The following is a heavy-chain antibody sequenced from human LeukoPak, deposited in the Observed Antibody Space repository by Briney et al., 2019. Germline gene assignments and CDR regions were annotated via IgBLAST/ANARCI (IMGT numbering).Heavy chain of an antibody. D-gene: IGHD6-19*01. J-gene: IGHJ4*02. CDR2: ISYDGSNK. V-gene: IGHV3-30*18. CDR1: GFTFSSYG. Sequence: GGSLRLSCAASGFTFSSYGMHWVRQAPGKGLEWVAVISYDGSNKYYADSVKGRFTISRDNSKNTLYLQMKSLRAEDTAVYYCAKPQLHSSGWYVFDYWGQGTLVTVSS. CDR3: AKPQLHSSGWYVFDY.